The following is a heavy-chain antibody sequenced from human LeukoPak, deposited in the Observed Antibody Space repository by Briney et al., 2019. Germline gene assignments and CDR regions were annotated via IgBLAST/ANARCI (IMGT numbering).Heavy chain of an antibody. CDR1: GGSIKNYY. CDR3: ARAGYCSSTSCQWVPLV. J-gene: IGHJ6*02. D-gene: IGHD2-2*03. Sequence: SETLSLTCTVSGGSIKNYYWIWIRQSPGKGLEWIGYIYYSGSTNYNPSLKSRVTTSVDTSKNQFSLKLSSVTAADTAVYYCARAGYCSSTSCQWVPLVWGQGTTVTVSS. CDR2: IYYSGST. V-gene: IGHV4-59*01.